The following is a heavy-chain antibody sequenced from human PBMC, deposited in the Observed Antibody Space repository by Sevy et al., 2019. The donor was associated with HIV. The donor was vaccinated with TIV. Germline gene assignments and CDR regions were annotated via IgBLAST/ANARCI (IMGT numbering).Heavy chain of an antibody. CDR1: GFTFNKHG. Sequence: GGSLRLSCAASGFTFNKHGMNWVRQAPGKGLEWVSSISGSGGSAYYADSVKGRFTVSRDNSKDTLFLQMNGLRAEDTAVYYCAKGRVVLYPPDQGSFDIWGQGTMVTVSS. CDR2: ISGSGGSA. D-gene: IGHD2-8*02. CDR3: AKGRVVLYPPDQGSFDI. J-gene: IGHJ3*02. V-gene: IGHV3-23*01.